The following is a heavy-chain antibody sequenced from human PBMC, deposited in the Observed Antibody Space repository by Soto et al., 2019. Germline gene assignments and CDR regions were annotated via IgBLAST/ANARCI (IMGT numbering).Heavy chain of an antibody. CDR1: GFTFSSYA. J-gene: IGHJ4*02. V-gene: IGHV3-23*01. Sequence: GGSPRLSCAASGFTFSSYAMSWVRQAPGKGLEWVSAISGSGGSTYYADSVKGRFTISRDNSKNTLYLQMNSLRAEDTAVYYCAKDLTRRSYFDYWGQGTLVTVSS. D-gene: IGHD3-10*01. CDR2: ISGSGGST. CDR3: AKDLTRRSYFDY.